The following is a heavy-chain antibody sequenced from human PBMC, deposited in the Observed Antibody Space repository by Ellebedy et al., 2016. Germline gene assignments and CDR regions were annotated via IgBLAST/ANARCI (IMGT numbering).Heavy chain of an antibody. Sequence: SLKISXAASGFNFDEYAMHWVRQAPGKGLEWVSGITWKSGNIDYADSVKGRFTISRDNAKNSLYLQMDSLRADDTAVYYCARSVGMFYWGQGALVTVSS. V-gene: IGHV3-9*01. CDR2: ITWKSGNI. CDR3: ARSVGMFY. D-gene: IGHD7-27*01. CDR1: GFNFDEYA. J-gene: IGHJ4*02.